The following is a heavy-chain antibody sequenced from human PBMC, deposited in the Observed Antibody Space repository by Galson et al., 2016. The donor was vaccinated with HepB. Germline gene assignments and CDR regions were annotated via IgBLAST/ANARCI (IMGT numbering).Heavy chain of an antibody. CDR1: GFSLNRDATG. V-gene: IGHV2-70*04. D-gene: IGHD3-10*01. J-gene: IGHJ6*02. CDR3: AREYSRGGCALDV. Sequence: PALVKPTQTLTLTCAFSGFSLNRDATGVSWIRQPPGKGLEWLARIDWEDDKFFLASLKTRLSISKDTSKNQVVLTLTNVDPADTATYFCAREYSRGGCALDVWGQGTTVTVSS. CDR2: IDWEDDK.